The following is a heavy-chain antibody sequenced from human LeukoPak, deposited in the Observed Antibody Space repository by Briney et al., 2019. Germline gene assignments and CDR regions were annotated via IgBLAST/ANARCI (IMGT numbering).Heavy chain of an antibody. CDR1: GGSTSSSSYS. Sequence: SETLSLTCTVSGGSTSSSSYSWSWVRQPPGRGLEWIGYVYYSGSTTYNPSLKSRVTISLDTSKNQFSLKLSSVTAADTAVYYCAGDYSSGSYRFDYWGQGTLVTVSS. CDR3: AGDYSSGSYRFDY. J-gene: IGHJ4*02. CDR2: VYYSGST. V-gene: IGHV4-61*01. D-gene: IGHD3-10*01.